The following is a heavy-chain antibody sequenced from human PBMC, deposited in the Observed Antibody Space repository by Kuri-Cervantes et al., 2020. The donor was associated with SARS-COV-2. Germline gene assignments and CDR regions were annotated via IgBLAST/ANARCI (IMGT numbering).Heavy chain of an antibody. CDR2: IYYSGST. D-gene: IGHD6-6*01. J-gene: IGHJ6*02. Sequence: SETLSLSCSVSGGSVSSGCYDWSWIRQPPGKGLEWIGYIYYSGSTNYNPSVKSRGTMSLDTSKNQFSLKRRSVTAADTAAYYCARGLFEYSSSHYNYYFYAMDVWGQGTTVTVSS. V-gene: IGHV4-61*01. CDR1: GGSVSSGCYD. CDR3: ARGLFEYSSSHYNYYFYAMDV.